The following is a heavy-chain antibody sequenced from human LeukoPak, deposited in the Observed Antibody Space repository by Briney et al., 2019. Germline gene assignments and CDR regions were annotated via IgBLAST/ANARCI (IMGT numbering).Heavy chain of an antibody. V-gene: IGHV4-39*01. Sequence: SETLSLTCTVSGGSISSSSYYWGWLRQPPGKGLEWIGSIYYSGSTYYNPSLKSRVTISVDTSKNQFSLKLSSVTAADTAVYYCARLLDLGWFGEWRYFDYWGQGTLVTVSS. D-gene: IGHD3-10*01. CDR2: IYYSGST. CDR1: GGSISSSSYY. J-gene: IGHJ4*02. CDR3: ARLLDLGWFGEWRYFDY.